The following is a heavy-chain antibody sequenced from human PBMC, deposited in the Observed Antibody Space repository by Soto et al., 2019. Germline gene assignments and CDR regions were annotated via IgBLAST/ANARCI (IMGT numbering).Heavy chain of an antibody. J-gene: IGHJ4*02. V-gene: IGHV1-69*02. CDR2: INPILSMS. Sequence: QVQLVQSGAEVREAGSSVKVSCKASGDTFSFYSINWVRQAPGLGLEWMGRINPILSMSNYAQRFQGRVTMTADKSTSTAYMELSGLRSEDTALYYCASSYGSGYRAFDYWGQGALVTVSS. CDR3: ASSYGSGYRAFDY. D-gene: IGHD3-10*01. CDR1: GDTFSFYS.